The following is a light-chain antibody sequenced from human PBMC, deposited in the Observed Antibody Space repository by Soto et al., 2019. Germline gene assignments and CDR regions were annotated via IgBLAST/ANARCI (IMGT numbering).Light chain of an antibody. V-gene: IGKV1-39*01. CDR3: QHSYTTPRT. CDR2: GAS. J-gene: IGKJ1*01. CDR1: QTIRTS. Sequence: QMTQSPSSLSASVGARVTITCRASQTIRTSLNWYQQKPGKAPKLLIYGASTLQSGVPSRFSGTGYATEFTLTLSCLQPEDFAIYYWQHSYTTPRTFGQGTKVEVK.